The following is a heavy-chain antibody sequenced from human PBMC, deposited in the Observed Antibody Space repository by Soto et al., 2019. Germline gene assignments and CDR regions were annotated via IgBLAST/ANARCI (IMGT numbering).Heavy chain of an antibody. D-gene: IGHD4-17*01. CDR2: IHYSGST. Sequence: QVHLQESGPGLLKPSETLSLTCTVSGASIGSYYWSWIRQPPGKGLEWIGYIHYSGSTKYNPSLTSRFTISIDTSKNQFALELSSVTAADTAVYYGARVGWTTVGYYFDYWGLGALVTVSS. J-gene: IGHJ4*02. CDR1: GASIGSYY. V-gene: IGHV4-59*01. CDR3: ARVGWTTVGYYFDY.